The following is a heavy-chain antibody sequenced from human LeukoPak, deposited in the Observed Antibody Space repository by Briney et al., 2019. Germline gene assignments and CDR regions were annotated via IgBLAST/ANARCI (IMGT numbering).Heavy chain of an antibody. CDR3: ARVSSSVPYYYYYYMDV. D-gene: IGHD6-6*01. CDR1: GGSISSSSYY. V-gene: IGHV4-39*01. Sequence: SETLSLTCTVSGGSISSSSYYWGWIRQPPGKGLXXXXXXXYSGSTYYNPSLKSRVTISVDTSKNQFSLKLSSVTAADTAVYYCARVSSSVPYYYYYYMDVWGKGTTVTVSS. CDR2: XXYSGST. J-gene: IGHJ6*03.